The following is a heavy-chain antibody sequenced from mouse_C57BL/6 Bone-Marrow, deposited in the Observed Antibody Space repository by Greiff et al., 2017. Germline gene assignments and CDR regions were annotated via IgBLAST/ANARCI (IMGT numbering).Heavy chain of an antibody. CDR1: GYTFTSYW. CDR3: ASSDADGYLPYWYFGV. D-gene: IGHD2-3*01. J-gene: IGHJ1*03. CDR2: IYPGSGST. Sequence: QVQLQQPGAELVKPGASVKMSCKASGYTFTSYWITWVKQRPGQGLEWIGDIYPGSGSTNYNEKFKSKATLTVDTSSSTAYMQLSSLTSEDSAVYFCASSDADGYLPYWYFGVWGTGATVTISS. V-gene: IGHV1-55*01.